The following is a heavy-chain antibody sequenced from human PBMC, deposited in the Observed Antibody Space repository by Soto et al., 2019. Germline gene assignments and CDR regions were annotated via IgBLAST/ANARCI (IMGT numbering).Heavy chain of an antibody. D-gene: IGHD3-16*01. Sequence: GESLKISCKGSGYRFTSYWINWVRQMPGKGLEWMGRIDPSDSYTNYSPSFQGHVTISADRSISTAHLQWSSLKASDTAMYYCAMTQFRVPHWGGYFDNWGQGTLVTVSS. J-gene: IGHJ4*02. CDR2: IDPSDSYT. CDR1: GYRFTSYW. CDR3: AMTQFRVPHWGGYFDN. V-gene: IGHV5-10-1*01.